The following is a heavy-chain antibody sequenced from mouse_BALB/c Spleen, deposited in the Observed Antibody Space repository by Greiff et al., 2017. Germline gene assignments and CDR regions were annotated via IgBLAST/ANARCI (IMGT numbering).Heavy chain of an antibody. D-gene: IGHD1-1*01. CDR1: GYTFTDYE. V-gene: IGHV1-15*01. CDR2: IDPETGGT. Sequence: QVQLQQSGAELVRPGASVTLSCKASGYTFTDYEMHWVKQTPVHGLEWIGAIDPETGGTAYNQKFKGKATLTADKSSSTAYMELRSLTSEDSAVYYCTRYYGSSNYFDYWGQGTTLTVSS. CDR3: TRYYGSSNYFDY. J-gene: IGHJ2*01.